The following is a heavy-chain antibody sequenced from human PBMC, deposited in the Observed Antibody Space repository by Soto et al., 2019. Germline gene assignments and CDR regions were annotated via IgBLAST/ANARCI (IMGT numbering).Heavy chain of an antibody. CDR3: ARRYSSSTEFDY. Sequence: GESLKISCTGSGYSFTSYWIRWVRHMPGKGLEWIGIIYPGDSDTRYSPSFQGQVTISADKSISTAYLQWSSLKASANAMYYCARRYSSSTEFDYWGQGTLDTVS. D-gene: IGHD6-6*01. V-gene: IGHV5-51*01. J-gene: IGHJ4*02. CDR1: GYSFTSYW. CDR2: IYPGDSDT.